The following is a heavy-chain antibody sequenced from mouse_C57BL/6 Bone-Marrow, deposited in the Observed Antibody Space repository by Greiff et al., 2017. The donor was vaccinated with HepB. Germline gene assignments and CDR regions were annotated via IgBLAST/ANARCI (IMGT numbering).Heavy chain of an antibody. Sequence: QVQLQQPGAELVKPGASVKMSCKASGYTFTSYWITWVKQRPGQGLEWIGDIYPGSGSTNYNEKFKSKATLTVETSSSTAYMQLSSLTSEDSAVYYCARQLRHYAMDYWGQGTSVTVSS. V-gene: IGHV1-55*01. D-gene: IGHD3-2*02. J-gene: IGHJ4*01. CDR3: ARQLRHYAMDY. CDR2: IYPGSGST. CDR1: GYTFTSYW.